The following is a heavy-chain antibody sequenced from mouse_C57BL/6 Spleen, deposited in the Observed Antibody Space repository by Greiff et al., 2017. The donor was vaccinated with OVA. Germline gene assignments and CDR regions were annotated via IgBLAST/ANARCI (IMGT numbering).Heavy chain of an antibody. D-gene: IGHD3-3*01. CDR2: ISYDGSN. CDR1: GYSITSGYY. J-gene: IGHJ2*01. CDR3: ARDRGSDY. V-gene: IGHV3-6*01. Sequence: DVQLQESGPGLVKPSQSLSLTCSVTGYSITSGYYWNWIRQFPGNKLEWMGYISYDGSNNYNPSLKNRISITRDTSKNQFFLKLNSVTTEDTATYYCARDRGSDYWGQGTTLTVSS.